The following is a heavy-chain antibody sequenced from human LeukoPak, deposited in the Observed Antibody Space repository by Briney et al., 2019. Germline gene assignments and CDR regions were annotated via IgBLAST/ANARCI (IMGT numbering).Heavy chain of an antibody. Sequence: PSETLFLTCTVSSGSISTYYWSWIRQPPGKGLEWIGYIYHNGNTNYNPSLKSRVTLSVDTSKNQFSLKLSSVTAADTAVYYCARSPSPPAYYYHMDVWGKGTTVTISS. CDR3: ARSPSPPAYYYHMDV. V-gene: IGHV4-59*08. CDR2: IYHNGNT. CDR1: SGSISTYY. J-gene: IGHJ6*03.